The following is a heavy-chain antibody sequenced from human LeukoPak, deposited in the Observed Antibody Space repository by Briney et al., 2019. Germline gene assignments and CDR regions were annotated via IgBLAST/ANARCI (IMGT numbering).Heavy chain of an antibody. Sequence: GGSLRLSCAASGFTFSSYSMTWVRQAPGKGLEWVSSISSSSSYIYYADSVKGRFTISRDNAKNSLYLQMNSLRAEDTAVYYCARSEESYYDSSGFDYWGQGTLVTVSS. D-gene: IGHD3-22*01. CDR1: GFTFSSYS. J-gene: IGHJ4*02. CDR2: ISSSSSYI. CDR3: ARSEESYYDSSGFDY. V-gene: IGHV3-21*01.